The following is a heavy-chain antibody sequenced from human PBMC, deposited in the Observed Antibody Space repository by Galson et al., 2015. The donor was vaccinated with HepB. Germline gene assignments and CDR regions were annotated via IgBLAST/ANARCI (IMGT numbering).Heavy chain of an antibody. CDR1: GFTFSSYA. J-gene: IGHJ1*01. D-gene: IGHD6-6*01. Sequence: SLRLSCAASGFTFSSYAMHWVRQAPGKGLEWVAVISYDGSNKYYADSVKGRFTISRDNSKNTLYLQMNSLRAEDTAVYYCARDLYSSSSPDTNFQHWGQGTLVTVSS. CDR2: ISYDGSNK. CDR3: ARDLYSSSSPDTNFQH. V-gene: IGHV3-30*04.